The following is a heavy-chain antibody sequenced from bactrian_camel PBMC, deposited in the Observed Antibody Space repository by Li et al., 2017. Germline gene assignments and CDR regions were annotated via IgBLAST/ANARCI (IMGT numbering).Heavy chain of an antibody. J-gene: IGHJ4*01. V-gene: IGHV3-1*01. CDR2: VWSTGDHI. CDR1: GGFGFSEHA. D-gene: IGHD7*01. Sequence: VQLVESGGGLVQPGGSLRLSCAASGGFGFSEHAMSWIRQAPGKGLEWVSIVWSTGDHINYAESVQGRAIISKDNTKATLYLELNGLKPEDTAVYYCAPRGGRICGGSQGTQVTVS.